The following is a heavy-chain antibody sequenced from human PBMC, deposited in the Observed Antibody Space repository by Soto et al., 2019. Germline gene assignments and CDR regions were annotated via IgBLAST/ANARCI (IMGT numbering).Heavy chain of an antibody. V-gene: IGHV1-3*01. D-gene: IGHD3-3*01. CDR3: ARGSGAWNSDFWSGYYT. CDR2: INAGNGNT. Sequence: GASVKVSCKASGYTFTSYAMHWVRQAPGQRLEWMGWINAGNGNTKYSQKFQGRVTITRDTSASTAYMELSSLRSEDTAVYYCARGSGAWNSDFWSGYYTWGQGTLVTVSS. J-gene: IGHJ4*02. CDR1: GYTFTSYA.